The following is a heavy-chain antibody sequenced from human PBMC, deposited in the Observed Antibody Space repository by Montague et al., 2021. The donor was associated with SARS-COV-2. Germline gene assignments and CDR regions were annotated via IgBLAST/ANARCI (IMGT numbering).Heavy chain of an antibody. V-gene: IGHV3-74*01. CDR1: GFTFSAYC. D-gene: IGHD6-13*01. J-gene: IGHJ5*02. CDR3: VRAFSNSFKWFDP. CDR2: IRADESTT. Sequence: SLRLSCATSGFTFSAYCMHWVRQAPGQGLEWVARIRADESTTNYADSVKGRFTISRDNAQDTVYLHMNTLTAEDTAVYYCVRAFSNSFKWFDPWGQGTMVTVSS.